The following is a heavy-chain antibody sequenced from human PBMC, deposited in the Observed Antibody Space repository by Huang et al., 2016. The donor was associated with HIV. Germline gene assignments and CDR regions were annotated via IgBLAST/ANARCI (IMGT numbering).Heavy chain of an antibody. D-gene: IGHD3-22*01. V-gene: IGHV1-18*01. CDR3: ARDPKYHRIGYYRQRRGIDI. CDR1: GYTSTSYG. J-gene: IGHJ3*02. CDR2: ISASSGDT. Sequence: QIQLMQSGPELKQPGASVKVSCKASGYTSTSYGITWVRQAPGQGPEWMGWISASSGDTEYAQKFQGRVTLTTDTSTNIAYMELRSLRSDDTAKYYCARDPKYHRIGYYRQRRGIDIWGQGTMVSVSS.